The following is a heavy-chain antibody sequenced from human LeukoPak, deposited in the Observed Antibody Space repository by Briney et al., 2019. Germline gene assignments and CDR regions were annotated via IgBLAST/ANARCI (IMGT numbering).Heavy chain of an antibody. J-gene: IGHJ4*02. D-gene: IGHD2-21*01. CDR3: VSWAGGNSDVASFDF. Sequence: ASVKVSRKASRYSSTDYYIHGVRQAPGQGFEWMGWITHKIGATKIAPKFQGRVTLARDRSITTPFMELSNLTSDDAALSYCVSWAGGNSDVASFDFWGQGTLVTVSA. CDR1: RYSSTDYY. V-gene: IGHV1-2*02. CDR2: ITHKIGAT.